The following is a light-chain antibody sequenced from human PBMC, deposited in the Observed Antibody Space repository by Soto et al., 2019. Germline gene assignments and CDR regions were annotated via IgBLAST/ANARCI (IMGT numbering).Light chain of an antibody. Sequence: QSVLTQPASVSGSPGQSITISCTGSSSDVGGYNYVSWYQQHPGKAPKLMIYEVSTRPSGVSNRFSGSKSGNTASLTISGLQAEDDADYYCSSYTSSSTLVFGGGTKLTVL. V-gene: IGLV2-14*01. J-gene: IGLJ2*01. CDR1: SSDVGGYNY. CDR2: EVS. CDR3: SSYTSSSTLV.